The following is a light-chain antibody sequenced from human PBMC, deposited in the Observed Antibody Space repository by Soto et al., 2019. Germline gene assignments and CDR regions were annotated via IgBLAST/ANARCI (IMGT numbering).Light chain of an antibody. CDR3: QQYGSSLIT. Sequence: EIVLTQSPGTLSLSPGERATLSCRASQSVRSSYLAWYQQKPGQAPRLLIYGASSRATGIPDRFSGSGSGTDFALTISRREPEDFAVYYCQQYGSSLITFGQGTRLEIK. CDR2: GAS. J-gene: IGKJ5*01. CDR1: QSVRSSY. V-gene: IGKV3-20*01.